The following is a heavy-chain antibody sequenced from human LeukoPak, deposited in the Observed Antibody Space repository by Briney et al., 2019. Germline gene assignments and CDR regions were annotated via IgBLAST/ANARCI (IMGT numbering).Heavy chain of an antibody. CDR3: ARGSLAVEGAWQQLVREKEFDY. J-gene: IGHJ4*02. D-gene: IGHD6-13*01. CDR2: IYYSGST. CDR1: GGSISSSSYY. Sequence: PSETLSLTCTVSGGSISSSSYYWGWIRQPPGKGLEWIGSIYYSGSTYYNPSLKSRVTISVDTSKNQFSLKLSSVTAADTAVYYCARGSLAVEGAWQQLVREKEFDYWGQGTLVTVSS. V-gene: IGHV4-39*01.